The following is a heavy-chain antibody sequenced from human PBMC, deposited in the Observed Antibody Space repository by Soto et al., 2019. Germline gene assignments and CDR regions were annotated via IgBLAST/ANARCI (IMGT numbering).Heavy chain of an antibody. Sequence: PGGSLRLSCAASGFTFSSYAMSWVRQAPGKGLEWVSAISGSGGSTYYADSVKGRFTISRDNSKNTLYLQMNSLRAEDTAVYYCAIPDFGYSGYDPYYFDYWGQGTLVTVSS. CDR3: AIPDFGYSGYDPYYFDY. CDR1: GFTFSSYA. J-gene: IGHJ4*02. D-gene: IGHD5-12*01. CDR2: ISGSGGST. V-gene: IGHV3-23*01.